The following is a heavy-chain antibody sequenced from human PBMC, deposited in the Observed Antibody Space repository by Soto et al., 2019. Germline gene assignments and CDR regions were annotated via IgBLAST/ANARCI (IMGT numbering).Heavy chain of an antibody. D-gene: IGHD2-15*01. J-gene: IGHJ6*02. V-gene: IGHV3-15*07. CDR3: TTTYCSGGSCYLSHYYYYGMDV. CDR2: IKSKTDGGTT. CDR1: GFTFSNAW. Sequence: GGSLRLSCAASGFTFSNAWMNWVRQAPGKGLEWVGRIKSKTDGGTTDYAAPVKGRLPISRDDSKNTLYLQMNSLKTEDTAVYYCTTTYCSGGSCYLSHYYYYGMDVWGQGTTVTVSS.